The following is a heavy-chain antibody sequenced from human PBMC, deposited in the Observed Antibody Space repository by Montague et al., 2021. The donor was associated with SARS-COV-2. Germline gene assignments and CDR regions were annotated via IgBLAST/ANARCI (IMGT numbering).Heavy chain of an antibody. V-gene: IGHV4-61*02. Sequence: TLSLTCTVSGGSISSSSYYWSWIRQPAGKGLEWIGRIFTSGNTDYNPSLTGRVTMSLDTSESQFSLKLNSVTAADTAIYYCAGVRFNAWHYFDYWGPGILVTVSS. D-gene: IGHD3-16*01. CDR1: GGSISSSSYY. CDR2: IFTSGNT. CDR3: AGVRFNAWHYFDY. J-gene: IGHJ4*02.